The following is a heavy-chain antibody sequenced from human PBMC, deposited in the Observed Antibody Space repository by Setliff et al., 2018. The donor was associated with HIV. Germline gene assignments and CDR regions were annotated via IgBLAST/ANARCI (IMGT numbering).Heavy chain of an antibody. CDR2: IYWNDDK. Sequence: GSGPTLVNPTQTLTLTCTFSGFSFSTSGVGVGWIRQPPGKALEWLALIYWNDDKRYSTSLKTRLTISKDTSKNQVVLTMTNMDPVDTATYYCARGSESLTYFDNLGPGTLVTVSS. V-gene: IGHV2-5*01. J-gene: IGHJ4*02. CDR1: GFSFSTSGVG. CDR3: ARGSESLTYFDN. D-gene: IGHD3-10*01.